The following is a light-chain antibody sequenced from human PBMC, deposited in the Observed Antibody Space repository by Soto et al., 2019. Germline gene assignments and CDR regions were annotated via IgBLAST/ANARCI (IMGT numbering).Light chain of an antibody. CDR2: AAS. V-gene: IGKV1-39*01. J-gene: IGKJ1*01. Sequence: DIHMTQSASSLSASVGASVTITCRASQSISSFLNWYQQKPGEAPKPLIYAASTLQSGVPSRFSGSGSGTEFTLTIISLQPEDLATYYCQQTYSSPSFGQGTEVDI. CDR3: QQTYSSPS. CDR1: QSISSF.